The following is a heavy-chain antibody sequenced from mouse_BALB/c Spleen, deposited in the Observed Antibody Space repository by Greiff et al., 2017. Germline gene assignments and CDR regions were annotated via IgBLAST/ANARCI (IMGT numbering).Heavy chain of an antibody. CDR3: ARGVRPHYYAMDY. D-gene: IGHD1-2*01. CDR2: ISDGGSYT. V-gene: IGHV5-4*02. CDR1: GFTFSDYY. Sequence: EVKVVESGGGLVKPGGSLKLSCAASGFTFSDYYMYWVRQTPEKRLEWVATISDGGSYTYYPDSVKGRFTISRDNAKNNLYLQMSSLKSEDTAMYYCARGVRPHYYAMDYWGQGTSVTVSS. J-gene: IGHJ4*01.